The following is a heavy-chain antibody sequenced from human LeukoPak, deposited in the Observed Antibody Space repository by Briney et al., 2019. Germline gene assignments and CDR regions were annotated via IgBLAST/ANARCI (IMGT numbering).Heavy chain of an antibody. V-gene: IGHV3-23*01. Sequence: GGSLRLSCAASGFTFSIYAMTWVRQAPGKGLEWVSAISGSGGNTYYADSVKGRFTISRDNSKNTLYLQMNSLRAEDTAVYYCAKDLSPGHYWGQGTLVTVSS. CDR1: GFTFSIYA. J-gene: IGHJ4*02. CDR2: ISGSGGNT. D-gene: IGHD2/OR15-2a*01. CDR3: AKDLSPGHY.